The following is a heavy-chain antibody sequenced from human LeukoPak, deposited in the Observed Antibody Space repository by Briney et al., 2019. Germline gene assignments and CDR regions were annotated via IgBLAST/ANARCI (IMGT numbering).Heavy chain of an antibody. CDR3: ARVGGPLYYDSSGYYFSSRTTKTRNMGILDY. D-gene: IGHD3-22*01. V-gene: IGHV1-18*01. CDR1: GYTFTNYA. J-gene: IGHJ4*02. CDR2: ISTYNGNT. Sequence: ASVKVSCKASGYTFTNYAISWVRQAPGQGLEWMGWISTYNGNTKFAQKFQGRVTMTTDTSTTTAYMELRSLRSDDTAVYYCARVGGPLYYDSSGYYFSSRTTKTRNMGILDYWGQGTLVTVSS.